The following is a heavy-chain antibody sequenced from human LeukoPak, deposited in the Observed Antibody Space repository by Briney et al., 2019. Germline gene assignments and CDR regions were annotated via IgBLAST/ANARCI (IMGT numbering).Heavy chain of an antibody. D-gene: IGHD3-9*01. V-gene: IGHV3-21*01. CDR3: ARGADILTGYCNGGSASDY. CDR2: ISSSSSYI. J-gene: IGHJ4*02. Sequence: GGSLRLSCAASGFTFSSYSMNWVRQAPGKGLEWVSSISSSSSYIYYADSVKGRFTISRDNAKNSLYLQMNSLRAEDTAVYYCARGADILTGYCNGGSASDYWGQGTLVTVSS. CDR1: GFTFSSYS.